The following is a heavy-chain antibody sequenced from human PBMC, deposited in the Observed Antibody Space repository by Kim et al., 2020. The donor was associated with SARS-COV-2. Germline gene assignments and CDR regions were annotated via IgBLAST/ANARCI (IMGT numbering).Heavy chain of an antibody. CDR2: IYHSGST. D-gene: IGHD6-13*01. CDR1: GGSISSSNW. Sequence: SETLSLTCAVSGGSISSSNWWSWVRQPPGKGLEWIGEIYHSGSTNYNPSLKSRVTISVDKSKNQFSLKLSSVTAADTAVYYCARAPGIAAAEHYYYYGMDVWGQGTTVTVSS. V-gene: IGHV4-4*02. J-gene: IGHJ6*02. CDR3: ARAPGIAAAEHYYYYGMDV.